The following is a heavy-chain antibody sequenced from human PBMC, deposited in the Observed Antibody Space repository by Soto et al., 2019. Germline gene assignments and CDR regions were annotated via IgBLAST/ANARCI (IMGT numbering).Heavy chain of an antibody. J-gene: IGHJ6*02. CDR3: ATLSGRNDYAEGMDV. V-gene: IGHV1-8*01. CDR2: MNPNSGDT. Sequence: ASVKVSCKASGYTFTSYDINWVRQATGQGLEWMGWMNPNSGDTGYAQKFQGRVTMTRNTSISTAYMELSSLRSEDTAVYYCATLSGRNDYAEGMDVWGQGTTVTVSS. D-gene: IGHD4-17*01. CDR1: GYTFTSYD.